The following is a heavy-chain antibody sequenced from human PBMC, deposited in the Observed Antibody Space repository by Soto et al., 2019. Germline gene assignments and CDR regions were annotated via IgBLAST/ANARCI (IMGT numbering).Heavy chain of an antibody. Sequence: GASMKVSCKVSGYTLTELSMHWVRQAPGKGLEWMGGFDPEDGEAVYAQKFQGRVTMTEDTSTDTAYMELSSLRSEDTAVYYCATLYGGSYYGIFQPRGIYYQGRDVWGKGPPVTVS. CDR1: GYTLTELS. V-gene: IGHV1-24*01. CDR3: ATLYGGSYYGIFQPRGIYYQGRDV. CDR2: FDPEDGEA. D-gene: IGHD3-10*01. J-gene: IGHJ6*04.